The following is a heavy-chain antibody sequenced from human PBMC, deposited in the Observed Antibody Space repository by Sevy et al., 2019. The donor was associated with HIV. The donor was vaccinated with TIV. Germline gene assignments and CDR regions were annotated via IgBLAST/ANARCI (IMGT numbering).Heavy chain of an antibody. CDR1: GYTFTGYY. Sequence: ASVKVSCKASGYTFTGYYMHWVRQAPGQGLEGMGWINPDSGGPNYAPKFQGRVTLTRDTSISTAYMELSRLKSDDTAVYYGVRDDGDGYFDYWGQGTLVTASS. CDR2: INPDSGGP. J-gene: IGHJ4*02. V-gene: IGHV1-2*02. CDR3: VRDDGDGYFDY.